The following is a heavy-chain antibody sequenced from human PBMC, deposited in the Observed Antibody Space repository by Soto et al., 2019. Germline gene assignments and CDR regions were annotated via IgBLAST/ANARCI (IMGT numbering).Heavy chain of an antibody. V-gene: IGHV1-2*04. J-gene: IGHJ3*02. D-gene: IGHD2-15*01. CDR2: INPNSGGT. CDR3: ARAPRWAYCSGGSCRRANAFDI. CDR1: GYTFTGYS. Sequence: ASVKVSCKASGYTFTGYSMHWVRQAPGPGLEWMGWINPNSGGTNYAQKFQGWVTMTRDTSISTAYMELSRLRSDDTAVYYCARAPRWAYCSGGSCRRANAFDIWGQGTMVTVSS.